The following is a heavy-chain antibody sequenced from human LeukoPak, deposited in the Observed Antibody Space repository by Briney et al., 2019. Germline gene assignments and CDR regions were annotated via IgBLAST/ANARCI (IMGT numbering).Heavy chain of an antibody. V-gene: IGHV3-21*01. Sequence: GGSLRLSCAASGFTFSSYSMNWVRQAPGKGLEWVSSISSSSSYIYYEDSVKGRFTISRDNAKNSLYLQMNSLRAEDTAVYYCARALPSPLYSGSYADAFDIWGQGTMVTVSS. D-gene: IGHD1-26*01. J-gene: IGHJ3*02. CDR3: ARALPSPLYSGSYADAFDI. CDR2: ISSSSSYI. CDR1: GFTFSSYS.